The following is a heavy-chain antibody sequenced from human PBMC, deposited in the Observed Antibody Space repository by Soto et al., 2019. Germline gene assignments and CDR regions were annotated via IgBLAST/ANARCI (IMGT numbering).Heavy chain of an antibody. V-gene: IGHV3-21*01. Sequence: PGGSLRLSCAASGFTFSSYTMKWVRQAPGKGLEWVSSISSSSSYIYYADSLKGRFTISRDNAKNSLYLQMNSLRDEDTAVYYCARDRGYTYGFDFWGQGALVTVS. J-gene: IGHJ4*02. CDR1: GFTFSSYT. CDR3: ARDRGYTYGFDF. D-gene: IGHD5-18*01. CDR2: ISSSSSYI.